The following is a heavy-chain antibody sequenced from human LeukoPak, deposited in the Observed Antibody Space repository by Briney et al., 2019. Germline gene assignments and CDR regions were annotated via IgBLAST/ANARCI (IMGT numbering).Heavy chain of an antibody. CDR1: GGSISSYY. J-gene: IGHJ3*02. D-gene: IGHD3-22*01. CDR2: IYTSGST. Sequence: PSETLSLTCTVSGGSISSYYWSWIRQPAGKGLEWIGRIYTSGSTNYNPSLKSRVTMSVDTSKNQFSLKLSSVTAADTAVYYCARWRRPTTMIVDDAFDIWGQGTMVTVSS. V-gene: IGHV4-4*07. CDR3: ARWRRPTTMIVDDAFDI.